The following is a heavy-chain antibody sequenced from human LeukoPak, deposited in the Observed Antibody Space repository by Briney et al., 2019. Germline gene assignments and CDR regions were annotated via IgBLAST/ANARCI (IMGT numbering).Heavy chain of an antibody. J-gene: IGHJ6*02. CDR2: ISSNGGST. CDR3: ARGFTGYYYYGMDV. Sequence: GGSLRLSCAASGFAFSSYAMHWVRQAPGKGLEYVSAISSNGGSTYYANSVKGGFTISRDNSKNTLYLQMGSLRAEDMAVYYCARGFTGYYYYGMDVWGQGTTVTVSS. V-gene: IGHV3-64*01. CDR1: GFAFSSYA. D-gene: IGHD3-10*01.